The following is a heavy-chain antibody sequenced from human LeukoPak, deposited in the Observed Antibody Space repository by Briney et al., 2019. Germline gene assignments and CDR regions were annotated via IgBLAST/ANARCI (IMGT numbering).Heavy chain of an antibody. V-gene: IGHV3-21*01. D-gene: IGHD6-19*01. CDR2: ISSSSSYI. J-gene: IGHJ2*01. CDR3: ARDTREGYSSGPDWYFDL. Sequence: GGSLRLSCAASGSTFSSYSMNWVRQAPGKGLEWVSSISSSSSYIYYADSVKGRFTISGDNAKNSLYLQMNSLRAEDTAVYYCARDTREGYSSGPDWYFDLWGRGTLVTVSS. CDR1: GSTFSSYS.